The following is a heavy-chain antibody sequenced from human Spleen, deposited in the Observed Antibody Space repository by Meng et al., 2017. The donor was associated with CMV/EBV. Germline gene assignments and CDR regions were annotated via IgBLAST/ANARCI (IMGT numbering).Heavy chain of an antibody. Sequence: GGSLRLPCAASGFTFSNALMHWVRQTPGKGLEWIGRIKTTADRGTADYAAPVKGRFTISRDDSQNTVYLQMNSLKTEDTAVYYCSTGGYRDGVDLWGQGNTVTVSS. CDR3: STGGYRDGVDL. J-gene: IGHJ6*02. CDR1: GFTFSNAL. D-gene: IGHD5-18*01. CDR2: IKTTADRGTA. V-gene: IGHV3-15*01.